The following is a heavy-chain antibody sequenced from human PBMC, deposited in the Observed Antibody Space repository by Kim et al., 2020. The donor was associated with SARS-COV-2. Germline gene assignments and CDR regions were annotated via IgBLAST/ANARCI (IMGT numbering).Heavy chain of an antibody. V-gene: IGHV3-20*01. J-gene: IGHJ3*02. D-gene: IGHD2-21*01. Sequence: YADSVKGRFTISRDNAKNSLYLQMNSLRAEDTALYHCARGGHIKATAFDIWGQGTMVTVSS. CDR3: ARGGHIKATAFDI.